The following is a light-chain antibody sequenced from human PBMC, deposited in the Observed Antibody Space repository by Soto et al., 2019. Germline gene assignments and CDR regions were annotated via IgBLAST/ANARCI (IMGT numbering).Light chain of an antibody. CDR1: SSEVGGYNY. CDR3: SSYTSSSTRV. V-gene: IGLV2-14*03. CDR2: DVS. Sequence: QSVLTQPASVSGSPGQSITISCTGNSSEVGGYNYVSWYQQHPGKAPKLMIYDVSNRPSGVSNRFSGSKSGNTASLTISGLQTEDEADYYRSSYTSSSTRVFGTGTKVTVL. J-gene: IGLJ1*01.